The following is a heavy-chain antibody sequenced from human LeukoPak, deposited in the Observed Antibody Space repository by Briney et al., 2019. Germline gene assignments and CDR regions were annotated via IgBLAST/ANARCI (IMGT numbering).Heavy chain of an antibody. CDR1: GGSFSNYY. J-gene: IGHJ4*02. CDR2: IDHSGST. Sequence: SSETLSLTCAVYGGSFSNYYWSWIRQPPGKGLEWIGEIDHSGSTNYNPSLKSRVTISVDTSKNQFSLKLSSVTAADTAVYYCARESSTSCYDYWGQGTLVTVSS. V-gene: IGHV4-34*01. D-gene: IGHD2-2*01. CDR3: ARESSTSCYDY.